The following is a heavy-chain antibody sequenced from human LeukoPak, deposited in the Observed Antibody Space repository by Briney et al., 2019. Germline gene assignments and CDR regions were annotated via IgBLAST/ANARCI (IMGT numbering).Heavy chain of an antibody. CDR2: INHSGST. J-gene: IGHJ5*02. V-gene: IGHV4-34*01. CDR3: ARGPRIAARPPRGFDP. CDR1: GGSFSGYY. Sequence: KPSETLSLTCAVYGGSFSGYYWSWIRQPPGKGLEWIGEINHSGSTNYNPSLKSRVTISVDTSKNQFSLKLSSVTAADTAVYYCARGPRIAARPPRGFDPWGQGTLVTVSS. D-gene: IGHD6-6*01.